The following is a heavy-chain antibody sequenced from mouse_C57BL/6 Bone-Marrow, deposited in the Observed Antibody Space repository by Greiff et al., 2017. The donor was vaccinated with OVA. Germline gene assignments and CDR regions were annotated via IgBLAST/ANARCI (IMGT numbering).Heavy chain of an antibody. J-gene: IGHJ3*01. V-gene: IGHV1-55*01. Sequence: VQLQQPGAELVKPGASVKMSCKASGYTFTSYWMTWVKQRPGQGLEWIGDIYPGNGGTNYNEKFKSKATLTVDKSSSTAYMQLSSLTSEDSAVYYCARAITTVNADWGPGTLVTVSA. CDR1: GYTFTSYW. CDR3: ARAITTVNAD. D-gene: IGHD1-1*01. CDR2: IYPGNGGT.